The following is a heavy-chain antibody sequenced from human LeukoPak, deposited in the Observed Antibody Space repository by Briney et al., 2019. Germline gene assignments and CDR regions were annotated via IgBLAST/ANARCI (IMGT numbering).Heavy chain of an antibody. D-gene: IGHD3-22*01. CDR2: IIPNLGTT. V-gene: IGHV1-69*04. Sequence: SVKVSCKASGCTSNSHAISWVRQAPGQGLEWMGRIIPNLGTTNRAQNFQDRVTLTADKSTNTAYMELTSLTSDDTAVYYCATTNDGGGYQWGDFFDFWGQGTLVTVSS. J-gene: IGHJ4*02. CDR1: GCTSNSHA. CDR3: ATTNDGGGYQWGDFFDF.